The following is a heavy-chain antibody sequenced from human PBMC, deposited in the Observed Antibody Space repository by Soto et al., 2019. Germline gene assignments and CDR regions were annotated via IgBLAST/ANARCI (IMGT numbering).Heavy chain of an antibody. CDR1: GFTFSSYA. J-gene: IGHJ4*02. CDR3: AKDPPDIVVVVAASVYFDY. Sequence: GGSLRLSCAASGFTFSSYAMSWVRQAPGKGLEWVSAISGSGGSTYYADSVKGRFTISRDNSKNTLYLQMNSLRAEDTAVYYCAKDPPDIVVVVAASVYFDYWGQGTLVTVSS. V-gene: IGHV3-23*01. CDR2: ISGSGGST. D-gene: IGHD2-15*01.